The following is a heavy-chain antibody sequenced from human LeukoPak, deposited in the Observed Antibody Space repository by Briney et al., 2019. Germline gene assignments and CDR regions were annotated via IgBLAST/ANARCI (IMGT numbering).Heavy chain of an antibody. J-gene: IGHJ4*02. CDR1: GFSFSTSA. V-gene: IGHV3-23*01. CDR2: ISGRDGGT. D-gene: IGHD2-21*02. CDR3: AKGRDLDY. Sequence: GGSLRLSCAASGFSFSTSAMSWVRQAPGKGLEWVSAISGRDGGTYYAGSVKGRFTISRDNSKNTLYLQMNSLRAEDTAVYFCAKGRDLDYWGQGTLVTASS.